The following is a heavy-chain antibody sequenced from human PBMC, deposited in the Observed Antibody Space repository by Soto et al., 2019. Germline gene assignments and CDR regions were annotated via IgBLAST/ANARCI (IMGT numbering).Heavy chain of an antibody. V-gene: IGHV3-23*01. CDR3: AKKAMVRGVITPNWFDP. J-gene: IGHJ5*02. CDR2: ISGSGGST. D-gene: IGHD3-10*01. Sequence: GGSLRLSCAASGFTFSSYAMSWVRQAPGKGLEWVSAISGSGGSTYYADSAKGRFTISRDNSKNTLYLQMNSLRAEDTAVYYCAKKAMVRGVITPNWFDPWGQGTLVTVSS. CDR1: GFTFSSYA.